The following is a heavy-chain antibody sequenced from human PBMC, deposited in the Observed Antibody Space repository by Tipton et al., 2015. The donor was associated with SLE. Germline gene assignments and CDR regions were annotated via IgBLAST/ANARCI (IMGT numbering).Heavy chain of an antibody. CDR2: IYTSGST. CDR3: ARAGGDSSGWDFDY. Sequence: TLSLTCTVSGGSFSSYYWSWIRQTAGKGLEWIGGIYTSGSTNSNPPLKSRVTISVDTSKNQFSRTLRSVTAAGPAVYYCARAGGDSSGWDFDYWGQGTLVTVPS. J-gene: IGHJ4*02. CDR1: GGSFSSYY. V-gene: IGHV4-4*07. D-gene: IGHD6-19*01.